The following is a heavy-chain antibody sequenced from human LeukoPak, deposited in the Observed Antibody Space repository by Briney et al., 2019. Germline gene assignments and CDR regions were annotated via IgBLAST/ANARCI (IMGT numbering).Heavy chain of an antibody. Sequence: GSLRLSCAVSGFTFSSYAMSWVRQSPGRGLEWIGSIFKNGNTFYNMSLKSRVTISVDTSKNEFYLNLASVTAADTAVYFCAGTGIRNWFDPWGQGILVTVSS. J-gene: IGHJ5*02. D-gene: IGHD1-14*01. CDR3: AGTGIRNWFDP. V-gene: IGHV4-59*05. CDR1: GFTFSSYA. CDR2: IFKNGNT.